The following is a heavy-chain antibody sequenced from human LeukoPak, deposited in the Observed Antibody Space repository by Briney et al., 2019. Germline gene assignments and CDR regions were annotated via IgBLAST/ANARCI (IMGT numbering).Heavy chain of an antibody. CDR2: IIPIFGTA. CDR3: ARENVDTADDAFDI. CDR1: GYTFTSYA. V-gene: IGHV1-69*13. Sequence: ASVKVSCKASGYTFTSYAISWVRQAPGQGLEWMGGIIPIFGTANYAQKFQGRVTITADESTSTAYMELSSLRSEDTAVYYCARENVDTADDAFDIWGQGTMVTVSS. J-gene: IGHJ3*02. D-gene: IGHD5-18*01.